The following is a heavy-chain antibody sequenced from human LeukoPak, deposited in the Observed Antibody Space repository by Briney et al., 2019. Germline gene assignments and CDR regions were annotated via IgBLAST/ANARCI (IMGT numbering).Heavy chain of an antibody. J-gene: IGHJ4*02. Sequence: PGGALRLSCAQSRFTFSSYGMHWVRQAPRKGLEWVAFIRYVGSNKYYADSLKGRFTLSRGNSKNRLYLQMDRLRAEDTAVYYCATLVPSITIFGVVHDYWGQGTLVTVSS. CDR3: ATLVPSITIFGVVHDY. CDR2: IRYVGSNK. CDR1: RFTFSSYG. D-gene: IGHD3-3*01. V-gene: IGHV3-30*02.